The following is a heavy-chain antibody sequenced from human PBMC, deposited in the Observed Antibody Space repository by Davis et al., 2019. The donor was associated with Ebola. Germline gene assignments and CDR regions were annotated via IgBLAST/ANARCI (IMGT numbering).Heavy chain of an antibody. CDR3: ARVYGGNHPDY. V-gene: IGHV4-34*01. CDR2: INHSGST. D-gene: IGHD4-23*01. J-gene: IGHJ4*02. Sequence: SETLSLTCAVYGGSFSGYYWSWIRQPPGKGLEWIGEINHSGSTNYNPSLKSRVTISVDTSKNQFSLKLSSVTAADTAVYYCARVYGGNHPDYWGQRTLVTVSS. CDR1: GGSFSGYY.